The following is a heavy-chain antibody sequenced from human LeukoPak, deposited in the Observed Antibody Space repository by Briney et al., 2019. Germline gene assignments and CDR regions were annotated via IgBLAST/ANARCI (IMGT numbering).Heavy chain of an antibody. CDR3: AKDSRVRGVSFFDY. Sequence: GRSLRLSCAASGFTFSSYAMHWVRQAPGKGLEWVAVISYDGSNKYYADSVKGRFTISRDNSKNTLYLQMNSLRAEDTAVYYCAKDSRVRGVSFFDYWGQGTLVTVSS. D-gene: IGHD3-10*01. V-gene: IGHV3-30-3*01. CDR2: ISYDGSNK. CDR1: GFTFSSYA. J-gene: IGHJ4*02.